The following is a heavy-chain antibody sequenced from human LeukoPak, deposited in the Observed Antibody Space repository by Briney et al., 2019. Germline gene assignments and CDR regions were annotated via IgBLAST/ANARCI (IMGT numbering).Heavy chain of an antibody. J-gene: IGHJ4*02. Sequence: PGVSLRLSCGASGFTLRNYAMHWVRQAPGKGLEWVAVISYDGNNIYYGDSVKGRFTISRDNSKNTLSLQMNSLRTEDTAVYYCARGEEGSSWFLDQWGQGTLVTVSS. CDR2: ISYDGNNI. CDR1: GFTLRNYA. D-gene: IGHD6-13*01. V-gene: IGHV3-30*04. CDR3: ARGEEGSSWFLDQ.